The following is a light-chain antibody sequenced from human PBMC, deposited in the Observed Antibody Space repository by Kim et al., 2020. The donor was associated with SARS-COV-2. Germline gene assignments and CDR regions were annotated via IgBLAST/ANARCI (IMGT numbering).Light chain of an antibody. V-gene: IGLV3-21*04. Sequence: PGKTDRITCGGNNIGSKSVHWYQAKPGQAPVLVIYYDSDRPSGIPERFSGSNSGNTATLTISRVEAGDEADYYCQVWDSSSDHPGVFGGGTQLTVL. CDR1: NIGSKS. J-gene: IGLJ3*02. CDR3: QVWDSSSDHPGV. CDR2: YDS.